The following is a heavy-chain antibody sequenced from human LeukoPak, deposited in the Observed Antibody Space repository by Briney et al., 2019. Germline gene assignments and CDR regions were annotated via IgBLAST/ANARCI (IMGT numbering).Heavy chain of an antibody. CDR3: ASPPYGSGSYYSRDYYFDY. CDR1: GFTVSSNY. J-gene: IGHJ4*02. Sequence: GGSLRLSCAASGFTVSSNYMSWVRQAPGKGLEWVSVIYSGGSTYYADSVKGRFTISRDNSKNTLYLQMNSLRAKDTAVYYCASPPYGSGSYYSRDYYFDYWGQGTLVTVSS. V-gene: IGHV3-66*01. D-gene: IGHD3-10*01. CDR2: IYSGGST.